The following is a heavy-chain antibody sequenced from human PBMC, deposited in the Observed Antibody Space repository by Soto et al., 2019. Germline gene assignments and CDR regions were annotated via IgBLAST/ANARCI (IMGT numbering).Heavy chain of an antibody. Sequence: QVQLVESGGGLVQPGRSLRLSCAASGFTFSSYGMHWVRQAPGKGLEWVAVICNDGSYKYYADSVKGRFTISRDNSKNTLQLQMNSLRVEDAALYYGARGESDVMDFWGQGTTVTVSS. CDR3: ARGESDVMDF. CDR1: GFTFSSYG. V-gene: IGHV3-33*01. J-gene: IGHJ6*02. CDR2: ICNDGSYK.